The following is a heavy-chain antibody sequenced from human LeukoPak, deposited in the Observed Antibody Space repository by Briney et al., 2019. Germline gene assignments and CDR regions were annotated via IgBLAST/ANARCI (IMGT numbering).Heavy chain of an antibody. CDR3: AREATMVRGEYWDI. V-gene: IGHV3-66*01. CDR1: GFTVSSNY. D-gene: IGHD3-10*01. CDR2: IYSGGST. Sequence: GGSLRLSCAASGFTVSSNYMSWVRQAPGKGLEWVSVIYSGGSTYYADSVKGRFTISRDNSKNTLYLQMNSPRAEDTAVYYCAREATMVRGEYWDIWGQGTMVTVSS. J-gene: IGHJ3*02.